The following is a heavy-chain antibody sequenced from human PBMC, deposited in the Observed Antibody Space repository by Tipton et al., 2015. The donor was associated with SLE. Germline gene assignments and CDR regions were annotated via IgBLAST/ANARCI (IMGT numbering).Heavy chain of an antibody. V-gene: IGHV3-53*05. CDR2: IYDRGTT. D-gene: IGHD3-3*01. Sequence: GSLRLSCVVSGFSFDNYAVSWVRQSPAKGLEWISIIYDRGTTYHADSVQGRFTVSRDTSKNTVYFEMNRLRSEDTAVYYCAAATMLDGYYRGSFDLWGQGTVGTVSS. CDR1: GFSFDNYA. J-gene: IGHJ3*01. CDR3: AAATMLDGYYRGSFDL.